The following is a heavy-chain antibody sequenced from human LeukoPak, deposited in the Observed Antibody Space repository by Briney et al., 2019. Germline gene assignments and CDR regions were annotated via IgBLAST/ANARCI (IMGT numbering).Heavy chain of an antibody. Sequence: SETLSLTCTVSGGSISSSSYYWGWIRQPPGKGREWIGSIYYSGSTYYNPSLKSRVTISVDTSKNQFSLKLSSVTAADTAVYYCARLRIAVAVYYFDYWGQGTLVTVSS. CDR2: IYYSGST. CDR3: ARLRIAVAVYYFDY. J-gene: IGHJ4*02. CDR1: GGSISSSSYY. V-gene: IGHV4-39*01. D-gene: IGHD6-19*01.